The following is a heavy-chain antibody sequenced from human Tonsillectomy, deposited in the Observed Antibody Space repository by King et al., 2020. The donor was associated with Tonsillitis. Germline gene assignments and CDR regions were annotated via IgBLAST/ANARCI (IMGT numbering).Heavy chain of an antibody. J-gene: IGHJ4*02. V-gene: IGHV3-11*05. Sequence: VQLVESGGGLVKPGGSLRLSCASSGFTFSDYYMSWIRTAPGKGLECVSHIGTSGIYTNYADSVKARFSISRDNAKNSVYLQMNSLRAEDTAVYYCARDISNYGFDYWGQGTLVTVSS. CDR3: ARDISNYGFDY. CDR1: GFTFSDYY. D-gene: IGHD4-17*01. CDR2: IGTSGIYT.